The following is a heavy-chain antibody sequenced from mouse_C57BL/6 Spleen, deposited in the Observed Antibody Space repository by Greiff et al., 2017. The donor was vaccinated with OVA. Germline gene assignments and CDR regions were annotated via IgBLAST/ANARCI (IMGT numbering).Heavy chain of an antibody. CDR2: IWSDGST. CDR3: ARHDSNYEGGAMDY. Sequence: QVQLQQSGPGLVAPSQRLSITCTVSGFSLTSYGVHWVRQPPGKGLEWLVVIWSDGSTTYNSALKSRLSISKDNAKSQVFLKMNSLQTDDTAMYYCARHDSNYEGGAMDYWGQGTSVTVSS. CDR1: GFSLTSYG. V-gene: IGHV2-6-1*01. D-gene: IGHD2-5*01. J-gene: IGHJ4*01.